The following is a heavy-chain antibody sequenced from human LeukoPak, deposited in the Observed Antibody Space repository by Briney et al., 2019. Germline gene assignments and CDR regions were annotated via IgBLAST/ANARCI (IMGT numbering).Heavy chain of an antibody. CDR2: IYSSGPT. CDR1: GGSIIGDY. D-gene: IGHD1-7*01. V-gene: IGHV4-4*07. Sequence: SETLSLTCTVSGGSIIGDYWSWIRQPAGKGLEWIGRIYSSGPTTYNPSLKSRVTMSVDTSNNQCSLKLGSVTAADTAVYYCARGITGSTAFDYWGQGTPVAVSS. J-gene: IGHJ4*02. CDR3: ARGITGSTAFDY.